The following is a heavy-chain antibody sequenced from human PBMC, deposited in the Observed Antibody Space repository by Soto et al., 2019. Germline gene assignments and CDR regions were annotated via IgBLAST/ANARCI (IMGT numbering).Heavy chain of an antibody. CDR3: ARDRGGWSSAFDY. V-gene: IGHV3-30-3*01. CDR1: GFTFSSYP. Sequence: QVQLVESRGGVVQPGRSLRLSCAASGFTFSSYPMHWVRQAPGKGLEWVAVISYDGSNKYYADSVKGRFTISRDNSKNTLYLQMNSLRAEDTAVYYCARDRGGWSSAFDYWGQGTLVTVSS. CDR2: ISYDGSNK. D-gene: IGHD6-19*01. J-gene: IGHJ4*02.